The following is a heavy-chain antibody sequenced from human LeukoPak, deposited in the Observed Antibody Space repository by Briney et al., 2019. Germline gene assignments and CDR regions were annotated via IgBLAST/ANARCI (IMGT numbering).Heavy chain of an antibody. CDR2: ISGSADTT. D-gene: IGHD4-17*01. CDR3: ARGRFYGDYRGYFDY. CDR1: GFTFSSYA. J-gene: IGHJ4*02. Sequence: GGSLRLSCAASGFTFSSYAKSWVRQAPGKGLEWVSGISGSADTTYYADSVKGRFTTSSDSSKNTLFLQMNSLRAEDTAVYYCARGRFYGDYRGYFDYWGQGTLVTVSS. V-gene: IGHV3-23*01.